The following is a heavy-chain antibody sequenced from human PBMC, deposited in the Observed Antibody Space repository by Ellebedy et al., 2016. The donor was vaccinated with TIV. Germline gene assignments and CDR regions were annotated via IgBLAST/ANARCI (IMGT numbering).Heavy chain of an antibody. CDR3: ARHWVGSGLSERYAFDY. CDR2: IYYSGST. J-gene: IGHJ4*02. D-gene: IGHD3-16*01. CDR1: GGSISSYY. V-gene: IGHV4-59*08. Sequence: MPSETLSLTCTVSGGSISSYYWSWIRQPPGKGLEWIGYIYYSGSTNYNPSLKSRVTISVDTSKNQFSLKLSSVTAADTAVYYCARHWVGSGLSERYAFDYWGQGTLVTVSS.